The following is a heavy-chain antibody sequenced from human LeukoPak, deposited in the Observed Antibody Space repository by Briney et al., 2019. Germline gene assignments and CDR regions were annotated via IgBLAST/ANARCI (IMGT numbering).Heavy chain of an antibody. D-gene: IGHD3/OR15-3a*01. CDR3: ARYGLDDLD. Sequence: GGSLRLSCAASGFTFSSYSMNWVRQAPGKGLEGVSSISSSSSYIYYADSVKGRFTISRDNAKNSLYLQMHSQRAEDTAVYYCARYGLDDLDWGQGTLVTVSS. CDR2: ISSSSSYI. CDR1: GFTFSSYS. J-gene: IGHJ4*02. V-gene: IGHV3-21*01.